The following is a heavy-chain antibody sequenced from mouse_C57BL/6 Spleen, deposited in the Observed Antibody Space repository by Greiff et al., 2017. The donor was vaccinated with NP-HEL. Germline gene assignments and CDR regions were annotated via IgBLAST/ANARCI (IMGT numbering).Heavy chain of an antibody. CDR2: IYPRSGNT. J-gene: IGHJ1*03. CDR1: GYTFTSYG. V-gene: IGHV1-81*01. D-gene: IGHD4-1*01. Sequence: QVQLQQSGAELARPGASVKLSCKASGYTFTSYGISWVKQRTGQGLEWIGEIYPRSGNTYYNEKFKGKATLTADKSSSTAYMELRSLTSEDSGVYFGARGGGLGPYWYFDVWGTGTTVTVSS. CDR3: ARGGGLGPYWYFDV.